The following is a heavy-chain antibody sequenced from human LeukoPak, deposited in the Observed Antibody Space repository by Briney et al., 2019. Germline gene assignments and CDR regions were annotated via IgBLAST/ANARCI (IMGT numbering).Heavy chain of an antibody. J-gene: IGHJ3*02. V-gene: IGHV4-39*01. CDR3: ARRLPGRGAFDI. Sequence: SETLSLTCTVSGGPICSSISYWDWIRQAPGKGQEWIENIDYSGRTYYNPSLKSRVTISVDTSKTQFSLKLSSVSAADTAVYYCARRLPGRGAFDIWGQGTMVTVSS. CDR1: GGPICSSISY. D-gene: IGHD2-2*01. CDR2: IDYSGRT.